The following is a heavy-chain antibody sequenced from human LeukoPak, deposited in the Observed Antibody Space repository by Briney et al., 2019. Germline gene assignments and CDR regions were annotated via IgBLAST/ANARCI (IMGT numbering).Heavy chain of an antibody. CDR2: IRQDGGLK. J-gene: IGHJ4*02. CDR3: ARSWGEDY. D-gene: IGHD3-16*01. Sequence: GGSLRLSCTASGFTFSSYWMSWVRQAPGKGLEWVANIRQDGGLKHYVDSVKGRFTISRDNAENSLYLQMNSLRAEDTAVYYCARSWGEDYWGQGTLVTVSS. V-gene: IGHV3-7*03. CDR1: GFTFSSYW.